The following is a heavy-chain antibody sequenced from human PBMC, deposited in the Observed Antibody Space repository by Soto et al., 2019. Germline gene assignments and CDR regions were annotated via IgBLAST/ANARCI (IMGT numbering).Heavy chain of an antibody. Sequence: LRLSCAASGFTFSSYAMSWVRQPPGKGLEWIGYIYYSGSTYYNPSLKSRVTISVDTSKNQFSLKLSSVTAADTAVYYCARDGSYHGVSYWGQGTLVTVSS. CDR1: GFTFSSYA. CDR2: IYYSGST. CDR3: ARDGSYHGVSY. D-gene: IGHD1-26*01. V-gene: IGHV4-30-4*08. J-gene: IGHJ4*02.